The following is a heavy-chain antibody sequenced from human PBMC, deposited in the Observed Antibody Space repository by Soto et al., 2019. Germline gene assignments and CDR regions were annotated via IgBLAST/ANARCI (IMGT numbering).Heavy chain of an antibody. V-gene: IGHV1-3*01. CDR2: INAGNGNT. D-gene: IGHD5-18*01. CDR1: GYTFTSYA. J-gene: IGHJ6*02. Sequence: GASVKVSCKASGYTFTSYAMHWVRQAPGQRLEWMGWINAGNGNTKYSQKFQGRVTITRDTSASTAYMELSSLRSEDTAVYYCARDQENSGYSYGYYYYGMDVWGQGTTVTVSS. CDR3: ARDQENSGYSYGYYYYGMDV.